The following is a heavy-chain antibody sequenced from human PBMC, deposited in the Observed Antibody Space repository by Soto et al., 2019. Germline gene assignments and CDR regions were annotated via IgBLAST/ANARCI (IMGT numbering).Heavy chain of an antibody. V-gene: IGHV4-39*01. CDR1: GGSXSSSSYY. D-gene: IGHD2-15*01. J-gene: IGHJ6*02. Sequence: SETLSLTCTVSGGSXSSSSYYWGWIRQPPGKGLEWIGSIFYSGSTYYNPSLKSRVTISVDTSKNQFSLKLSSVTAADTAVYYCARHLTYCSAGSCYSDFPYYGMDVWGQGTTVTVSS. CDR3: ARHLTYCSAGSCYSDFPYYGMDV. CDR2: IFYSGST.